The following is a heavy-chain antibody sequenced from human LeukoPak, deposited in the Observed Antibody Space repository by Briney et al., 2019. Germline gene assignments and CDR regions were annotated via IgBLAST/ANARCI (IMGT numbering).Heavy chain of an antibody. V-gene: IGHV5-51*01. D-gene: IGHD3-3*01. CDR2: IYPGDSDT. Sequence: GESLKISCKGSGYSFTSYWIGWVRQMPGKGLEWMGIIYPGDSDTRYGPSFQGQVTISADKSISTAYLQWSSLKASDTAMYYCARASYDFWSGYRVPNNWFDPWGQGTLVTVSS. CDR1: GYSFTSYW. CDR3: ARASYDFWSGYRVPNNWFDP. J-gene: IGHJ5*02.